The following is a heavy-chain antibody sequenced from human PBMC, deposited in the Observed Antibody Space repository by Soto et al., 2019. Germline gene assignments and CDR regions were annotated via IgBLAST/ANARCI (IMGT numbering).Heavy chain of an antibody. J-gene: IGHJ6*02. V-gene: IGHV4-34*01. Sequence: SETLSLTCAVYGGSFSGYYWSWIRQPPGKGLEWIGEINHSGSTNYNPSLKSRVTISVDTSKNQFSLKLSSVTAADTAVYYCARAKRRNYYSYYGMDVWGQGTTVTVS. D-gene: IGHD1-1*01. CDR1: GGSFSGYY. CDR3: ARAKRRNYYSYYGMDV. CDR2: INHSGST.